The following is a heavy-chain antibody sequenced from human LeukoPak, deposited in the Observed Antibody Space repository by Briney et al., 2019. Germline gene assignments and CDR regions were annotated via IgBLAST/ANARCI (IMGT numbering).Heavy chain of an antibody. CDR2: IKQDGSKK. J-gene: IGHJ6*02. CDR3: AKAPLVDYYGMDV. CDR1: EFTFSSYW. Sequence: GGSLRLSCAASEFTFSSYWMTWVRQAPGKGLEWVANIKQDGSKKNYVDSVKGRFTISRDNAKNSLYLQMNSLRAEDTAVYYCAKAPLVDYYGMDVWGQGTTVTVSS. V-gene: IGHV3-7*03.